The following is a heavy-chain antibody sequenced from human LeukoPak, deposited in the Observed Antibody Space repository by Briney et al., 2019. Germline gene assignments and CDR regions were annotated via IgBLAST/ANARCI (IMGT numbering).Heavy chain of an antibody. CDR2: IYYSGST. J-gene: IGHJ4*02. CDR1: GGSFSGYY. D-gene: IGHD3-3*01. CDR3: ARQESYYDFWSGYPYYFDY. V-gene: IGHV4-34*01. Sequence: SETLSLTCAVYGGSFSGYYWNWIRQPPGKGLEWIGSIYYSGSTYYNPSLKSRVTISVDTSKNQFSLKLSSVTAADTAVYYCARQESYYDFWSGYPYYFDYWGQGTLVTVSS.